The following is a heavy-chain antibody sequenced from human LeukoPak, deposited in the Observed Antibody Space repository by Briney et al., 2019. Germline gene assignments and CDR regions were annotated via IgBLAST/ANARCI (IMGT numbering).Heavy chain of an antibody. Sequence: PGGSLRLSCAASGFTFSGYAMSWVRQAPGEGLEWVSAISGSGGSSYYADSVKGRFTISRDNSKNTLYLQMNSLRAEDTAVYYCASTQYCSGGSCSDYWGQGTLVTVSS. CDR2: ISGSGGSS. CDR1: GFTFSGYA. D-gene: IGHD2-15*01. J-gene: IGHJ4*02. CDR3: ASTQYCSGGSCSDY. V-gene: IGHV3-23*01.